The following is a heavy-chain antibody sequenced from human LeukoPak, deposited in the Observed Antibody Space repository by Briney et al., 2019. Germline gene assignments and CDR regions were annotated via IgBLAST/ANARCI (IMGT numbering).Heavy chain of an antibody. CDR1: GFTFSGSA. CDR3: TRHSAPRAYYYYMDG. J-gene: IGHJ6*03. CDR2: IRSKANSYAT. Sequence: PGGSLRLSCAASGFTFSGSAMHWVRQASGKGLEWVGRIRSKANSYATAYAASVKGMFTISRDDSKNTAYLQMNSLKTEDTAVYYCTRHSAPRAYYYYMDGWGKGTTVTVSS. V-gene: IGHV3-73*01.